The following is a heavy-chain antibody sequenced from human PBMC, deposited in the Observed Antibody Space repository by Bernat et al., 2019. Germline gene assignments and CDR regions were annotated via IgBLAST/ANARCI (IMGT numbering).Heavy chain of an antibody. V-gene: IGHV3-15*01. CDR2: IKSKTDGGTT. CDR1: GFTFSNAW. J-gene: IGHJ4*02. Sequence: EVQLVESGGGLVKPGGSLRLSCAASGFTFSNAWMSWVRQAPGKGLEWVGRIKSKTDGGTTDYAAPVKGRFTISRDDSKNTLYLQMNSLKTEDTAVYYCTTEAVVVVPAAPLGSANFDYWGQGTLVTVSS. D-gene: IGHD2-2*01. CDR3: TTEAVVVVPAAPLGSANFDY.